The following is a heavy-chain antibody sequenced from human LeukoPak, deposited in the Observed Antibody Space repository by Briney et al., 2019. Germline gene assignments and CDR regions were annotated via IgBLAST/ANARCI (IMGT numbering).Heavy chain of an antibody. CDR3: TTDVLRRAADLDGYYYYYMDV. CDR2: IKSKTDGGTT. CDR1: GFTFSNAW. V-gene: IGHV3-15*01. D-gene: IGHD5-24*01. Sequence: PGGSLRLSCAASGFTFSNAWMSWVRQAPGKGLEWVGRIKSKTDGGTTDYAAPVKGRFTISRDDSKNTLYLQMNSLKTEDTAVYYCTTDVLRRAADLDGYYYYYMDVWGKGTTVTVSS. J-gene: IGHJ6*03.